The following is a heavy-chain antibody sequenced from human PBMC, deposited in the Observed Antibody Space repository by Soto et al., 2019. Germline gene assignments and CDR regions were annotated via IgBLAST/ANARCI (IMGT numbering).Heavy chain of an antibody. D-gene: IGHD2-2*01. J-gene: IGHJ4*02. CDR1: GFTFSDYY. Sequence: QVQLVESGGGLVKPGGSQRLSCAASGFTFSDYYMSWIRQAPGKGLEWVSYISSSGATIYYVDSVKGRFTIPRDNAKTSLYLQMNSLRAEDTAVYYCARENRKLGYCSSTSCPFDYWGQGTLVTVSS. CDR2: ISSSGATI. V-gene: IGHV3-11*01. CDR3: ARENRKLGYCSSTSCPFDY.